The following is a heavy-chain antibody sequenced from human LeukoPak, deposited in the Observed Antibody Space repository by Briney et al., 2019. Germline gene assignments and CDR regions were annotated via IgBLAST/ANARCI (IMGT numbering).Heavy chain of an antibody. V-gene: IGHV4-59*01. J-gene: IGHJ6*02. Sequence: SETLSLTCTVSGGSISSYYWSWIRQPPGKGLEWIGYIYYSGSTNYNPSLKSRVTISVDTSKNQFSLKLSSVTAADTAVYYCARVQSLNYYYYGMDVWGQGTTVTVSS. CDR2: IYYSGST. CDR3: ARVQSLNYYYYGMDV. CDR1: GGSISSYY.